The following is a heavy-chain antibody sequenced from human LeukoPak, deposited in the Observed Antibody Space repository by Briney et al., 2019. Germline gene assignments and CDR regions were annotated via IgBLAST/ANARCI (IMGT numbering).Heavy chain of an antibody. J-gene: IGHJ4*02. Sequence: GGSLRLSCAASGFTFSSYAMSWVRQAPGKGLEWVSAISGSGGSTYYADSVKGRFTISRDNSKNTLYLQMNSLRAEDTAVYYCAKEDFWSGYYVGVSFGFDYWGQGTLVTVSS. V-gene: IGHV3-23*01. CDR2: ISGSGGST. CDR1: GFTFSSYA. D-gene: IGHD3-3*01. CDR3: AKEDFWSGYYVGVSFGFDY.